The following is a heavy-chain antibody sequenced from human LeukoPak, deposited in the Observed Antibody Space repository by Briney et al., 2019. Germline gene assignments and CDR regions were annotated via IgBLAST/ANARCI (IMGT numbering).Heavy chain of an antibody. CDR2: IYYSGST. J-gene: IGHJ4*02. V-gene: IGHV4-31*03. CDR3: ARYGDPNYYFDY. D-gene: IGHD2-21*02. CDR1: GGSISSGGYY. Sequence: SQTLSLTCTVSGGSISSGGYYWSWIRQHPGKGLEWIGYIYYSGSTYYNPSLKSRVTISVDTSKNQFSLKLSSVTAADTAVYYCARYGDPNYYFDYWGQGTLVTVSS.